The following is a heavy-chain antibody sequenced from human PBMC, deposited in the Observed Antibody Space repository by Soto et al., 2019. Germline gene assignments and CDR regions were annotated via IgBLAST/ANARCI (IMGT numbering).Heavy chain of an antibody. CDR2: IGGGGGSA. D-gene: IGHD1-26*01. CDR1: GLTFTNYS. CDR3: AKYGSQIIYYYGMDV. J-gene: IGHJ6*02. V-gene: IGHV3-23*01. Sequence: XRFLRCSIVASGLTFTNYSVNWVRQAPGEGLEWVSGIGGGGGSAYYADSVKGRFTISRDISKNTLYLQMNSLRADDTAVYYCAKYGSQIIYYYGMDVWGRGTTVTVSS.